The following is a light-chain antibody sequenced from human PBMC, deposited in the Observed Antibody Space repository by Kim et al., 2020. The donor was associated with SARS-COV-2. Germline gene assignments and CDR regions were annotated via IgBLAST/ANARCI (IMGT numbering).Light chain of an antibody. CDR1: SGYSNYK. V-gene: IGLV9-49*01. CDR3: GAVHGSGSDFVYV. Sequence: QLVLTQPPSASASLGASVTLTCTLSSGYSNYKVDWYQQRPGKGPRFVMRVGTGGIVGSKGDGIPDRFSVLGSGLNRYLTIKNIQEEDESDYHCGAVHGSGSDFVYVFGTGTKVTVL. J-gene: IGLJ1*01. CDR2: VGTGGIVG.